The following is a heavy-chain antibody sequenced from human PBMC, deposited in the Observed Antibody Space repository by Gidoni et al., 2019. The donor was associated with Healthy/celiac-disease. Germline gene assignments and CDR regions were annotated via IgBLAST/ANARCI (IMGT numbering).Heavy chain of an antibody. V-gene: IGHV3-21*01. CDR1: GFTFSSYS. CDR3: ARDPESDGYYYYMDV. Sequence: EVQLVESGGGLVKPGGSLRLSCAASGFTFSSYSMNWVRQAPGKGLEWVSSISSSSSYIYYADSVKGRFTISRDNAKNSLYLQMNSLRAEDTAVYYCARDPESDGYYYYMDVWGKGTTVTVSS. CDR2: ISSSSSYI. J-gene: IGHJ6*03.